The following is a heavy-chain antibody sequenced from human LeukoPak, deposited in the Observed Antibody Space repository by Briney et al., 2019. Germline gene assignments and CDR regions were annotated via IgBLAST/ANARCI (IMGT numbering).Heavy chain of an antibody. J-gene: IGHJ4*02. D-gene: IGHD3-10*01. Sequence: SETLSLTCTVSGGSISSGGYYWSWIRQLPGKGLEWIGYIYYSGSTNYNPSLKSRVTISVDTSKNQFSLKLTSVTAADTAVYYCARAYYYGSGSYGLDYWGQGTLVTVSS. CDR1: GGSISSGGYY. CDR3: ARAYYYGSGSYGLDY. CDR2: IYYSGST. V-gene: IGHV4-61*08.